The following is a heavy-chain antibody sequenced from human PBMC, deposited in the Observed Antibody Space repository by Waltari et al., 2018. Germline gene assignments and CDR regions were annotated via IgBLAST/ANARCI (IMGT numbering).Heavy chain of an antibody. CDR2: INPNSGCT. D-gene: IGHD2-2*01. CDR3: ARGYCSSTSCSDRGVWFDP. Sequence: QVQLVQSGAEVKKPGASVKVSCKASGYTFTGYYMHWVRQAPGQGLEWMGWINPNSGCTNYAQKFQGRVTMTRDTSISTAYMELRRLRSDDTAVYYWARGYCSSTSCSDRGVWFDPWGQGTLVTVSS. V-gene: IGHV1-2*02. J-gene: IGHJ5*02. CDR1: GYTFTGYY.